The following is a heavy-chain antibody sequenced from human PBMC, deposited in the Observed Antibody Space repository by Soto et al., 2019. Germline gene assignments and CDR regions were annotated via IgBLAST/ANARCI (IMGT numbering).Heavy chain of an antibody. CDR3: ARATELLWPSNWFDP. Sequence: KPSETLSLTCTVSGGSISSYYWSWIRQPPGKGLEWIGYICYSGSTNYNPSLKSRVTISVDTSKNQFSLKLSSVTAADTAVYYCARATELLWPSNWFDPWGQGTLVTVSS. V-gene: IGHV4-59*01. CDR2: ICYSGST. J-gene: IGHJ5*02. D-gene: IGHD3-10*01. CDR1: GGSISSYY.